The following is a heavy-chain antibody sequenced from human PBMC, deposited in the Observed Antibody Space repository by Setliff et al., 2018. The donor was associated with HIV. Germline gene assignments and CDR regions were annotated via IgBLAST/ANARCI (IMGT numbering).Heavy chain of an antibody. CDR2: INYRGST. D-gene: IGHD3-10*01. CDR3: ASLNGSESPYIYYYYMDV. CDR1: GGSISTSRYY. V-gene: IGHV4-39*01. J-gene: IGHJ6*03. Sequence: PSETLSLTCTVSGGSISTSRYYWGWIRQPPGKGLEWIGSINYRGSTYYNPSLTSRAAIFVDTSKNQISLKLSSVTAADTAVYYCASLNGSESPYIYYYYMDVWGKGTTVTVSS.